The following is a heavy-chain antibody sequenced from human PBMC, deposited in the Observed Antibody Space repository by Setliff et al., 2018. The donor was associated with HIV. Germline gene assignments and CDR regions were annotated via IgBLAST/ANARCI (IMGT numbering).Heavy chain of an antibody. J-gene: IGHJ4*02. CDR2: IYYSGST. CDR1: GGSISSSSYY. Sequence: PSETLSLTCTVSGGSISSSSYYWGWIRQPPGKGLEWIGSIYYSGSTYYNPSLKSRVTISVDTSKNQFFLKLSSVTAADTAVYYCARVELGHFDYWGQGTLVTVSS. V-gene: IGHV4-39*07. D-gene: IGHD1-7*01. CDR3: ARVELGHFDY.